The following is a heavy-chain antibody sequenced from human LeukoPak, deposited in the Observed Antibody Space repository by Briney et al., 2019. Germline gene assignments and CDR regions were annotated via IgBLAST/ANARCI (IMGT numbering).Heavy chain of an antibody. CDR2: IWYDGSKR. D-gene: IGHD2-15*01. V-gene: IGHV3-33*01. CDR3: ARENTYCSGSRCYDRFDY. Sequence: GGSLRLSCTASGFTFSNHGLHWVRQAPGKGLEWMALIWYDGSKRYYADSVQGRFIISRDDSKNTLFLQMNSLRAEDTAVYYCARENTYCSGSRCYDRFDYWGQGTLVAVSS. CDR1: GFTFSNHG. J-gene: IGHJ4*02.